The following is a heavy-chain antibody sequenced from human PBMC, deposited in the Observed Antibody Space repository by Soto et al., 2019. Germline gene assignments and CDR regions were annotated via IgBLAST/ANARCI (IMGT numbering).Heavy chain of an antibody. CDR2: IYYSGST. J-gene: IGHJ4*02. D-gene: IGHD2-21*02. V-gene: IGHV4-59*01. CDR1: GGSISSYY. CDR3: ARVGAYCGGDCYHFVDY. Sequence: QVQLQESGPGLVKPSETLSLTCTVSGGSISSYYWSWIRQPPGKGLEWIGYIYYSGSTNYNPSLKSRVTISVDTSKNQFSLKLSSVTAADTAVYYCARVGAYCGGDCYHFVDYWGQGTLVTVSS.